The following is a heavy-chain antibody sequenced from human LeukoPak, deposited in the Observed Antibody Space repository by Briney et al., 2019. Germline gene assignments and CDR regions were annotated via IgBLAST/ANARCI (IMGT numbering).Heavy chain of an antibody. J-gene: IGHJ6*03. D-gene: IGHD1-26*01. CDR1: GGSISSHY. V-gene: IGHV4-59*11. CDR3: AREIVGAITGYYYYYMDV. Sequence: SETLSLTCAVSGGSISSHYWSWIRQPPGKGLEWIGYIYYSGSTNYNPSLKSRVTISVDTSNNQFSLKLSSVTAADTAVYYCAREIVGAITGYYYYYMDVWGKGTTVTVSS. CDR2: IYYSGST.